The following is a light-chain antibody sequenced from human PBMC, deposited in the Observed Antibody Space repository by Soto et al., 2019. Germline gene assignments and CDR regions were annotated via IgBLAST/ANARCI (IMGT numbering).Light chain of an antibody. CDR1: QSVSSN. CDR2: GAS. CDR3: QQYGSSPRT. Sequence: EIVLTQSPATLSVSPGERATLSCRASQSVSSNVAWYQQKPGQAPRLLIYGASSRATGIPDRFSGSGSGTDFTLTITGLEPEDFAVYYCQQYGSSPRTFGQGTRLEIK. V-gene: IGKV3-20*01. J-gene: IGKJ5*01.